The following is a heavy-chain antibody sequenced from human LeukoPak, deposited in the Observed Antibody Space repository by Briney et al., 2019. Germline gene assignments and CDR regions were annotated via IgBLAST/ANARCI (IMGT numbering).Heavy chain of an antibody. Sequence: SETLSLTCTVSGGARSSDYFSWIRQSPGKGLEWIAYINYSGSASYNPSLKSRVTMSVDTSKQFSLSLSSVTAADTAVYYCARHNYDDYVFDIWGQGTKVTVSS. V-gene: IGHV4-59*08. D-gene: IGHD4-17*01. CDR2: INYSGSA. J-gene: IGHJ3*02. CDR3: ARHNYDDYVFDI. CDR1: GGARSSDY.